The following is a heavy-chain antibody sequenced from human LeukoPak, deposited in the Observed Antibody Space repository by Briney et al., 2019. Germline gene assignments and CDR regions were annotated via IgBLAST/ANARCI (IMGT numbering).Heavy chain of an antibody. D-gene: IGHD7-27*01. CDR1: GYSISSGYY. V-gene: IGHV4-38-2*02. Sequence: SETLSLTCTVSGYSISSGYYWGWIRQPPGKGLEWIGSIYHSGSTYYNLSLKSRVTISVDTSKNQFSLKLSSVTAADTAVYYCARPTTNWGAVGAFDIWGQGTMVTVSS. CDR2: IYHSGST. CDR3: ARPTTNWGAVGAFDI. J-gene: IGHJ3*02.